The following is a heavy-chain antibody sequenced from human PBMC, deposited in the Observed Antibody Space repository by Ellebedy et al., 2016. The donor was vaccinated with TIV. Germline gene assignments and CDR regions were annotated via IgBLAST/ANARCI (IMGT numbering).Heavy chain of an antibody. CDR3: TTLVRGGFGFFDY. Sequence: GGSLRLXCAASGFTFTNAWMSWVRQAPGKGLEWVGRIKSKIDGGTTDYPEPVKGRFTISRDDSENTLYLQMNSLRTEDTAVYFCTTLVRGGFGFFDYWGQGTLVTVSS. D-gene: IGHD3-10*02. J-gene: IGHJ4*02. V-gene: IGHV3-15*01. CDR2: IKSKIDGGTT. CDR1: GFTFTNAW.